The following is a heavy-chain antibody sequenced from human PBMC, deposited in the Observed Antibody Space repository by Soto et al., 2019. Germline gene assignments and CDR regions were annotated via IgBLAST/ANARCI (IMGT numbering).Heavy chain of an antibody. D-gene: IGHD1-26*01. J-gene: IGHJ4*02. Sequence: QVQLVESGGGVVQPGRSLRLSCAASGFTVSAYTMHWVRQAPGKGLEWVAVISSDGNHKYYTDSVKGRFTISRDTSTNTRYLQMNSLRAEDTAVYYCARWEQPLFDYGGQGTLVTVSS. CDR1: GFTVSAYT. CDR2: ISSDGNHK. CDR3: ARWEQPLFDY. V-gene: IGHV3-30-3*01.